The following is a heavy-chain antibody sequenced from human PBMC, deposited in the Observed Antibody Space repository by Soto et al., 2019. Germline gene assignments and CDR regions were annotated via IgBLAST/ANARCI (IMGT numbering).Heavy chain of an antibody. V-gene: IGHV1-18*01. CDR1: GYSFLYYA. D-gene: IGHD6-19*01. CDR2: ISPYSANT. Sequence: QVQLVQSGAEVRKPGASVKVSCKASGYSFLYYAITWVRQAPGQGLEWMGWISPYSANTKIGERVQGRVTISTDTSATTAYLELKSLTTDDTAVYYCAVRGSGTSKALMGGGQGTLVTVSS. CDR3: AVRGSGTSKALMG. J-gene: IGHJ4*02.